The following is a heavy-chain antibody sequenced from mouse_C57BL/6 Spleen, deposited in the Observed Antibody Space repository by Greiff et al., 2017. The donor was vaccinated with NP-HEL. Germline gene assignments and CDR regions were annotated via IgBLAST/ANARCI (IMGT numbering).Heavy chain of an antibody. D-gene: IGHD1-1*01. CDR2: SNYDGSST. V-gene: IGHV5-16*01. Sequence: EVMLVESEGGLVQPGSSMKLSCTASGFTFSDYYMAWVRQVPEKGLEWVANSNYDGSSTYYLDSLKSRFIISRDNAKNILYLQMSSLKSEDTATYYCAREEDYGSFAYWGQGTLVTVSA. J-gene: IGHJ3*01. CDR1: GFTFSDYY. CDR3: AREEDYGSFAY.